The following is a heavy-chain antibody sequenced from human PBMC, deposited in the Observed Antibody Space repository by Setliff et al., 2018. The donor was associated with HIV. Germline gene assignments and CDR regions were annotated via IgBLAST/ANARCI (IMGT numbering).Heavy chain of an antibody. D-gene: IGHD3-22*01. CDR1: GGTFSSYP. J-gene: IGHJ6*03. Sequence: EASVKVSCKASGGTFSSYPISWVRQAPGQGLEWMGGITPIFGTTHYAQKFQGRVTVTADESTSTAYMQLSSLRSDDTAVYYCARGRNYDSSGYGDYYYYMDVWGKGTTVTVSS. CDR3: ARGRNYDSSGYGDYYYYMDV. V-gene: IGHV1-69*13. CDR2: ITPIFGTT.